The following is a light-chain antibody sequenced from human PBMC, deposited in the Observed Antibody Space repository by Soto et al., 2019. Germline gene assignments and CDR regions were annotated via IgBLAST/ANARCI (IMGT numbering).Light chain of an antibody. CDR2: KTS. CDR1: QSISNW. V-gene: IGKV1-5*03. J-gene: IGKJ1*01. CDR3: QQNHTYRT. Sequence: DIQLTQSPSTLSSSVGDRVSITCRASQSISNWLAWYQQKPGKAPKLLIYKTSSLDSGVPSRFSGSGSGTEFTLTISSLEPYEFETYYWQQNHTYRTFGRGTKVDVK.